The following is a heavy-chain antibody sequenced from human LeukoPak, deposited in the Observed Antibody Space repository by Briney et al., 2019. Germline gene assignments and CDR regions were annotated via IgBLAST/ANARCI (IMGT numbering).Heavy chain of an antibody. V-gene: IGHV3-23*01. Sequence: GSLRLSCAVSGITLSNYGMSWVRQAPGKGLEWVAGISGSGGRTNYADAVKGRFTISRDNSRNTVYLQINSLRAEDTAVYYCGKTTVGYSSGQKPAWPVDYWGQGTLVTVSS. CDR3: GKTTVGYSSGQKPAWPVDY. CDR2: ISGSGGRT. CDR1: GITLSNYG. J-gene: IGHJ4*02. D-gene: IGHD5-18*01.